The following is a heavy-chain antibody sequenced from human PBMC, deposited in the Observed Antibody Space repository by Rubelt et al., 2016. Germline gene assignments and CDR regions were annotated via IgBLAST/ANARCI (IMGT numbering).Heavy chain of an antibody. V-gene: IGHV1-69*04. CDR2: IIPTLGIA. Sequence: LVQSGAEVKKPGSSVKVSCKASGGTFSSYAISWVRQAPGQGLEWMGRIIPTLGIASYAQKFQGRVTITRDTSASTAYMELSSLRSEDTAIYYCATGYSSGWYVAYWGQGTLVTVSS. CDR3: ATGYSSGWYVAY. CDR1: GGTFSSYA. J-gene: IGHJ4*02. D-gene: IGHD6-19*01.